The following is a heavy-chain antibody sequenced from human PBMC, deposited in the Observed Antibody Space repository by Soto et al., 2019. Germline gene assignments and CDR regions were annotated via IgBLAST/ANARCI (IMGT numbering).Heavy chain of an antibody. J-gene: IGHJ6*02. CDR2: IIPIFGTA. V-gene: IGHV1-69*13. CDR1: GGTFSSYA. D-gene: IGHD3-10*01. CDR3: ASSGSSSAAYYYYGMDV. Sequence: GASVKVSCKASGGTFSSYAISWVRQAPGQGLEWMGGIIPIFGTANYAQKFQGRVTITADESTSTAYMELSSLRSEDTAVYYRASSGSSSAAYYYYGMDVWGQGTTVTVSS.